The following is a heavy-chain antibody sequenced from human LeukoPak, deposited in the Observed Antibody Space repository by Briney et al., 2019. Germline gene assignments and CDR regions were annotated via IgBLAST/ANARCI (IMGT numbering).Heavy chain of an antibody. V-gene: IGHV4-61*05. CDR3: ARVGGMVRGSFDY. CDR2: IYYSGST. CDR1: GGSISSSSYY. Sequence: SETLSLTCTVSGGSISSSSYYWGWIRQPPGKGLEWIGYIYYSGSTNYNPSLKSRVTISVDTSKNQFSLKLSSVTAADTAVYYCARVGGMVRGSFDYWGQGTLVTVSS. D-gene: IGHD3-10*01. J-gene: IGHJ4*02.